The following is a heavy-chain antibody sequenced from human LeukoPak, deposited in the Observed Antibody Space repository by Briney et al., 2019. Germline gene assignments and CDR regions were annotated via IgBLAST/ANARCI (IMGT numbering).Heavy chain of an antibody. CDR2: INPSGGST. CDR3: ARDNSVEDTAWWFDP. V-gene: IGHV1-46*01. D-gene: IGHD4-23*01. J-gene: IGHJ5*02. Sequence: ASVKVSCKASGYTFTGYYMHWVRQAPGQGLEWMGIINPSGGSTSYVQKFQGRVTMTRDMSTSTDYMELSSLRSEDTAVYYCARDNSVEDTAWWFDPWGQGTLVTVSS. CDR1: GYTFTGYY.